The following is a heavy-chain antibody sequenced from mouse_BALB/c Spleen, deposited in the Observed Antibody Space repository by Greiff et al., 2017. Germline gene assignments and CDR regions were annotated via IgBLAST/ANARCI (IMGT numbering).Heavy chain of an antibody. V-gene: IGHV5-17*02. CDR1: GFTFSSFG. J-gene: IGHJ4*01. CDR3: ARFGYDAMDY. CDR2: ISSGSSTI. Sequence: EVKLMESGGGLVQPGGSRKLSCAASGFTFSSFGMHWVRQAPEKGLEWVAYISSGSSTIYYADTVKGRFTISRDNPKNTLFLQMTSLRSEDTAMNYCARFGYDAMDYWGQGTSVTVSS.